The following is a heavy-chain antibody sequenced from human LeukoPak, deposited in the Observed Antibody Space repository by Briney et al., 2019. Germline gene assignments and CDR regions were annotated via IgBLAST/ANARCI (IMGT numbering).Heavy chain of an antibody. Sequence: ASVKVSCKASGYTFTSYAMNWVRQAPGQGLEWMGWINTNTGNPTYAQGFTGRFVFSLDTSVSTAYLQISSLKAEDTAVYYCARDVVSAAASEFDPWGQGTLVTVSS. V-gene: IGHV7-4-1*02. CDR2: INTNTGNP. CDR3: ARDVVSAAASEFDP. CDR1: GYTFTSYA. D-gene: IGHD6-13*01. J-gene: IGHJ5*02.